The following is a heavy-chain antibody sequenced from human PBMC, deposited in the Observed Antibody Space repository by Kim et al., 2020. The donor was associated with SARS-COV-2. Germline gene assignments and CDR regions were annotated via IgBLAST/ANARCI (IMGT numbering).Heavy chain of an antibody. CDR2: INHSGST. D-gene: IGHD2-2*01. CDR1: GGSFSGYY. CDR3: ARRHLTYCSSTSCYLHWFDP. Sequence: SETLSLTCAVSGGSFSGYYWNWIRQPPGKGLEWVGDINHSGSTNYNPSPKSRVTISVDTPKNQFSLKLSSVTAADTAVYYCARRHLTYCSSTSCYLHWFDPWGQGTLVTVSS. V-gene: IGHV4-34*01. J-gene: IGHJ5*02.